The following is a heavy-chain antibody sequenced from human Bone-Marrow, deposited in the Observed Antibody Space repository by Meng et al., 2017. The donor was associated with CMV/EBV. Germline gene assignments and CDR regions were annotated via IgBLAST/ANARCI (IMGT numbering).Heavy chain of an antibody. CDR2: IYYSGST. CDR3: ARVIGSLVDELPWYFDY. D-gene: IGHD3-10*01. V-gene: IGHV4-39*07. J-gene: IGHJ4*02. CDR1: GGSISSSSYY. Sequence: LEGAGPGRWKPSATLSLPCTVSGGSISSSSYYWGWIRQPPGKGLEWIGSIYYSGSTYYNPSLKSRVTISVDTSKNQFSLKLSSVTAADTAVYYCARVIGSLVDELPWYFDYWGQGTLVTVSS.